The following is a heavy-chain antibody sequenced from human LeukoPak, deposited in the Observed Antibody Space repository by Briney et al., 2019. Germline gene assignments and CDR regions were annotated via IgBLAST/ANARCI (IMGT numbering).Heavy chain of an antibody. D-gene: IGHD1-1*01. V-gene: IGHV1-18*01. CDR1: GYTFNAYG. J-gene: IGHJ4*01. CDR3: ARDNDKVVDH. CDR2: SSGSGYNT. Sequence: ASVKVSCKTSGYTFNAYGITWVRQAPGQGLEWMAWSSGSGYNTEYAQKFQGRITLTTDTSTSTSYMELRSLEYDDTAIYYCARDNDKVVDHWGQGTLVTVSS.